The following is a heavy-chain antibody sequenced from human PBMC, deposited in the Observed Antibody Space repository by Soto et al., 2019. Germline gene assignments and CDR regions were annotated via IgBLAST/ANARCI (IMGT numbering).Heavy chain of an antibody. CDR2: ISHDGSNK. J-gene: IGHJ4*02. Sequence: QVQLVESGGGVVQPGRSLRLSCAASGFTFSTYGMHWVRQAPGKGLEWVAVISHDGSNKYYVDSVKGRFTISRDNSKNTLYLQMSSLKPEDTTVYYCASGYRSGWYYFDYWGQGTLVTVSS. CDR1: GFTFSTYG. V-gene: IGHV3-30*03. CDR3: ASGYRSGWYYFDY. D-gene: IGHD6-19*01.